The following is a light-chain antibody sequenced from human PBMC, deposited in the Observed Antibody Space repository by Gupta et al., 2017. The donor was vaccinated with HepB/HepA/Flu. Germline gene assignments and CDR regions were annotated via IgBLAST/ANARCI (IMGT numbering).Light chain of an antibody. Sequence: DIQMTQSPSSVSASVGDRVTITCRASQHISTWVAWYQQIPGKAPKLLIYIASSLQSEVPSRFSGSGSGTDFTLTINNLQPEDSATYYCQQADSLPFTFGQGTRLEIK. J-gene: IGKJ5*01. CDR1: QHISTW. CDR3: QQADSLPFT. V-gene: IGKV1D-12*01. CDR2: IAS.